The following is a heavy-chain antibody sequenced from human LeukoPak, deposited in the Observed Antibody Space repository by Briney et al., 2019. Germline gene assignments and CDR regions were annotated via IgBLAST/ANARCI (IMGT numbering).Heavy chain of an antibody. J-gene: IGHJ4*02. CDR2: INHSGST. CDR3: AREPYSSGWQTRSHYYFDY. CDR1: GGSFSGYY. Sequence: SETLSLTCAVYGGSFSGYYWSWIRQPPGKGLEWIGEINHSGSTNYNPSLKSRVTISVDTSKNQFSLKLSSVTAADTAVYYCAREPYSSGWQTRSHYYFDYWGQGTLVTVPS. V-gene: IGHV4-34*01. D-gene: IGHD6-19*01.